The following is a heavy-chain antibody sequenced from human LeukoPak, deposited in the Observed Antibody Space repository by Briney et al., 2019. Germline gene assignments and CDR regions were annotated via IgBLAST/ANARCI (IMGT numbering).Heavy chain of an antibody. CDR1: GGSISSYY. Sequence: SETLSLTCTVSGGSISSYYWSWIRQPPGKELEWIGYVFYSGSTNYNPSLKSRVTISVDTSKNQLSLKLSSVTAADTAVYYCARRMGSSWTFDYWGQGTLVTVSS. CDR2: VFYSGST. J-gene: IGHJ4*02. D-gene: IGHD6-13*01. CDR3: ARRMGSSWTFDY. V-gene: IGHV4-59*01.